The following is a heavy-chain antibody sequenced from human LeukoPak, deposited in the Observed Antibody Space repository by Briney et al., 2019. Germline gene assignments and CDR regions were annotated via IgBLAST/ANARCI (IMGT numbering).Heavy chain of an antibody. CDR2: IYYSGST. D-gene: IGHD3-3*01. V-gene: IGHV4-39*07. J-gene: IGHJ3*02. Sequence: PSETLSLTCTVSGGSISSSIYYWGWIRQPPGKGLEWIGSIYYSGSTYYNPSLKSRVTISVDTSKNQFSLKLSSVTAADTAVYYCAREDYDFWSGTPARHAFDIWGQGTMVTVSS. CDR1: GGSISSSIYY. CDR3: AREDYDFWSGTPARHAFDI.